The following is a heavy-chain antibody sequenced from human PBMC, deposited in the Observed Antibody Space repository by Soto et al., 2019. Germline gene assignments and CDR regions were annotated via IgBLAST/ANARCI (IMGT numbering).Heavy chain of an antibody. V-gene: IGHV4-4*07. CDR3: ARGGAVAGLYYYYGMDV. Sequence: KSSETLSLTCTVSCGSISSYYWSWIRQPAGKGLEWIGRIYTSGSTNYNPSLKSRVTMSVDTSKNQFSLKLSSVTAADTAVYYCARGGAVAGLYYYYGMDVWGQGTTVTVSS. D-gene: IGHD6-19*01. J-gene: IGHJ6*02. CDR1: CGSISSYY. CDR2: IYTSGST.